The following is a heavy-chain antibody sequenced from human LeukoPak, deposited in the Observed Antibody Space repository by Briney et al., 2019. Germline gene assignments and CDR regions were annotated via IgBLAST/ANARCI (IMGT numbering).Heavy chain of an antibody. J-gene: IGHJ4*02. Sequence: GGSLRVSCAASGFTFDDYTMHWVRQAPGKGLEWVSLISWDGGSTYYADSVKGRFTISRDNSKNSLYLQMNSLRTEDTALYYCAEDKREYSSGWSFDYWGQGTLVTVSS. V-gene: IGHV3-43*01. CDR1: GFTFDDYT. D-gene: IGHD6-19*01. CDR2: ISWDGGST. CDR3: AEDKREYSSGWSFDY.